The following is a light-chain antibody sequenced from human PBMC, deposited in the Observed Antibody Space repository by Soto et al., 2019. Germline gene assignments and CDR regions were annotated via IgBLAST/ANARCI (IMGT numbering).Light chain of an antibody. V-gene: IGKV3-15*01. CDR2: DTS. CDR1: QGIGDT. Sequence: EVVVRQSPATLSHSPGEGATLSCRPIQGIGDTLAWYHHKQRLSAILLIYDTSTRATGGATRVSSSRSGAEFTLTINSLQSEDVAVYYCLAYDAWSRSFSGGTKV. CDR3: LAYDAWSRS. J-gene: IGKJ4*01.